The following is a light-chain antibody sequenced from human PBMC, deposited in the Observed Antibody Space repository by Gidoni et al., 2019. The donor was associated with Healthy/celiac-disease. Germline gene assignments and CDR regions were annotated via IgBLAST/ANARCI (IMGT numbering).Light chain of an antibody. CDR1: SSNIGAGYD. Sequence: QSVLTQPPSVSGAPGQRVTISCTGSSSNIGAGYDGHWYQQLPGTAPQLPLYGTRNRPSGVPDRFSGSKSGTSASLAITGLQAEDEADYYCQSYDSSLRVVFGGGTKLTVL. J-gene: IGLJ2*01. CDR3: QSYDSSLRVV. V-gene: IGLV1-40*01. CDR2: GTR.